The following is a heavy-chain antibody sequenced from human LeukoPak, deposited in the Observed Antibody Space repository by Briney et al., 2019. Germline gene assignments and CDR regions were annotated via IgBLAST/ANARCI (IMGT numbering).Heavy chain of an antibody. CDR2: INHSGST. Sequence: SETLSLTCAVYGGSFSGYYWSWIRQPPGKGLEWIGEINHSGSTNYNPSLKSRVTISVDTSKNQFSLKLSSVTAADTAVYFCARGGYYGSGNDFRFDPWGQGTLVTVSS. V-gene: IGHV4-34*01. CDR1: GGSFSGYY. J-gene: IGHJ5*02. D-gene: IGHD3-10*01. CDR3: ARGGYYGSGNDFRFDP.